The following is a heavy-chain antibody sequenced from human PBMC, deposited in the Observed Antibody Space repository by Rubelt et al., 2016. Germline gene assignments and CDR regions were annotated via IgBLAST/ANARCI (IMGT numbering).Heavy chain of an antibody. D-gene: IGHD1-26*01. CDR3: AREGAAGAFDI. CDR2: IKQDGSEK. Sequence: SRSGMHWVRQAPGKGLEWVANIKQDGSEKYYVDSVKGRFTISRDNAKNSLYLQMNSLRAEDTAVYYCAREGAAGAFDIWGQGTMVTVSS. CDR1: SRSG. J-gene: IGHJ3*02. V-gene: IGHV3-7*01.